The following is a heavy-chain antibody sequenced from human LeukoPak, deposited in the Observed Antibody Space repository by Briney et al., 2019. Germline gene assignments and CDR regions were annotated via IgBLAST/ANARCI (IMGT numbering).Heavy chain of an antibody. CDR1: GGSFSGYY. Sequence: SETLSLTCAVYGGSFSGYYWSWIRQPPGKGLEWIGEINHSGSTNYNPSLKSRVTISVDTSKNQFSLKLSSVTAADTAVYYCAILSYDFWTTIDIWGQGTMVTVSP. J-gene: IGHJ3*02. V-gene: IGHV4-34*01. D-gene: IGHD3-3*01. CDR2: INHSGST. CDR3: AILSYDFWTTIDI.